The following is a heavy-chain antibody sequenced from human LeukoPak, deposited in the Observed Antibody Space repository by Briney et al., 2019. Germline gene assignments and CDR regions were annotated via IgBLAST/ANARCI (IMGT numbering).Heavy chain of an antibody. D-gene: IGHD5-24*01. J-gene: IGHJ4*02. CDR3: ARELRRDAY. V-gene: IGHV1-8*01. Sequence: ASVKVSCKASGYTFTSYDSNWVRQATGQGLEWMGYMNPNSGKTEYAQKFQGRVTMTADTSISTAYMELSSLTSEDTAVYYCARELRRDAYWGQGTLVTVSS. CDR1: GYTFTSYD. CDR2: MNPNSGKT.